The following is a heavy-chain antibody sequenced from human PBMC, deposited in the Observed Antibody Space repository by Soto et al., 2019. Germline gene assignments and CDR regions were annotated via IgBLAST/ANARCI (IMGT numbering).Heavy chain of an antibody. J-gene: IGHJ4*02. D-gene: IGHD6-19*01. CDR1: EFTFSSYS. CDR2: ISSGSTYI. V-gene: IGHV3-21*01. Sequence: VQLVESGGGLVKPGDSLRLSCVASEFTFSSYSMNWVRQAPGKGLEWVSSISSGSTYIYYADSVKGRFTISRDNAKNSLSLQMNSLRAEDTAVYYCAREIAVAFFDSWGQGTLVTVSS. CDR3: AREIAVAFFDS.